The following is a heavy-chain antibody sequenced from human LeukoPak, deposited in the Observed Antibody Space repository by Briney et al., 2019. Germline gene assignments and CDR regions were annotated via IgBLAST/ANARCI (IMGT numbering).Heavy chain of an antibody. Sequence: ASVKVSCKASGYTFTSYAMHWVRQAPGQRLEWMGWSNAGNGNTKYSQEFQGRVTITRDTSASTAYMELSSLRSEDMAVYYCARRAYGRYYYYMDVWGKGTTVTVSS. D-gene: IGHD3-10*01. V-gene: IGHV1-3*02. J-gene: IGHJ6*03. CDR2: SNAGNGNT. CDR1: GYTFTSYA. CDR3: ARRAYGRYYYYMDV.